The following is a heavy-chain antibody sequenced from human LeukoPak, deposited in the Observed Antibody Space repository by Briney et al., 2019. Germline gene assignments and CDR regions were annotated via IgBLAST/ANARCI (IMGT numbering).Heavy chain of an antibody. D-gene: IGHD3-16*02. CDR2: ISGSGGST. Sequence: AGGSLRLSCAASGFTFSSYAMSWVRQAPGKGLEWVSTISGSGGSTYYADSVKGRFTISRDNSKNTLYMQMNSLRAEDTAVYYCARDIEAFDIWGQGTMVTVSS. V-gene: IGHV3-23*01. CDR3: ARDIEAFDI. CDR1: GFTFSSYA. J-gene: IGHJ3*02.